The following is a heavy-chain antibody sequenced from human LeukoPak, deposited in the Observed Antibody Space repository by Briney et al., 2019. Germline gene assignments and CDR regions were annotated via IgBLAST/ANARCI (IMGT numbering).Heavy chain of an antibody. J-gene: IGHJ3*02. CDR2: FDPEDGET. V-gene: IGHV1-24*01. Sequence: ASVKVSCKVSGYTLTELSMHWVRQAPGKGLEWMGGFDPEDGETIYAQKFQGRVTMTEDTSTDTAYMELSCLRSDDTAVYYCARSHRAPWSLLLPAAIRDAFDIWGQGTMVTVSS. CDR1: GYTLTELS. CDR3: ARSHRAPWSLLLPAAIRDAFDI. D-gene: IGHD2-2*02.